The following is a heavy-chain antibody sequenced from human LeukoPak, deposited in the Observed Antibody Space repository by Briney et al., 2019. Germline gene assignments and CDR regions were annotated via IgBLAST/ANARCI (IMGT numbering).Heavy chain of an antibody. CDR3: ARAPEDTSISPCDY. V-gene: IGHV3-30*03. D-gene: IGHD5-18*01. J-gene: IGHJ4*02. Sequence: GGSLRLSCAVSGFTFGSYTMNWVRQAPGKGLEWVAVISYDGSDKYYADSVKGRFTISRDNSKNTLYLQMNSLRVEDTAVYFCARAPEDTSISPCDYWGQGTLVTVSS. CDR2: ISYDGSDK. CDR1: GFTFGSYT.